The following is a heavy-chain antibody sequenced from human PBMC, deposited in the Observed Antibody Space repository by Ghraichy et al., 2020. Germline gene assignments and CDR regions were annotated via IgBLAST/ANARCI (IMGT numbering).Heavy chain of an antibody. D-gene: IGHD6-19*01. Sequence: SVKVSCKASGGTFSSYAISWVRQAPGQGLEWMGGIIPIFGTANYAQKFQGRVTITTDESTSTAYMELSSLRSEDTAVYYCARARLAVERLYYFDYWGQGTLVTVSS. V-gene: IGHV1-69*05. CDR3: ARARLAVERLYYFDY. CDR1: GGTFSSYA. J-gene: IGHJ4*02. CDR2: IIPIFGTA.